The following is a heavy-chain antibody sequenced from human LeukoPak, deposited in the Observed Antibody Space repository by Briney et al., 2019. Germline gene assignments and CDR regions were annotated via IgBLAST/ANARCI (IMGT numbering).Heavy chain of an antibody. CDR1: GFTFSSYG. J-gene: IGHJ6*02. V-gene: IGHV3-30*18. CDR3: AKDNSYYYGSGSSDYGMDV. CDR2: ISYDGSNK. D-gene: IGHD3-10*01. Sequence: PGGSLRLSCAASGFTFSSYGMHWVRQAPGKGLEWVAVISYDGSNKHYADSVKGRFTISRDNFKNTLYLQMNSLRAEDTAVYYCAKDNSYYYGSGSSDYGMDVWGQGTTVTVSS.